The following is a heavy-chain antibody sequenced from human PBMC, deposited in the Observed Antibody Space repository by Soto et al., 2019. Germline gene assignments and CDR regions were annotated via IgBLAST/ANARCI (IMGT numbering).Heavy chain of an antibody. CDR2: ISGSGGST. D-gene: IGHD6-13*01. Sequence: EVQLLESGGGLVQPGGSLRLSCAASGFTFSSYAMSWVRQAPGKGLEWVSAISGSGGSTYYADSVKGRFTISRDNSKNTLYLQMNSLRAEDTAVYYCAKESRWQVYYYYGMDVWGQGTTVTVSS. CDR3: AKESRWQVYYYYGMDV. V-gene: IGHV3-23*01. J-gene: IGHJ6*02. CDR1: GFTFSSYA.